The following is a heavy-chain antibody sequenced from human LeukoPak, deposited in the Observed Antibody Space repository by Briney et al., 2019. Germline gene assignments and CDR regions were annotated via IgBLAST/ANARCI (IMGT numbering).Heavy chain of an antibody. D-gene: IGHD2-15*01. CDR1: GYTFTDYY. V-gene: IGHV1-18*04. J-gene: IGHJ4*02. CDR3: ARDYCSGGTCYSFSFHYFDS. Sequence: GASVKVSCKASGYTFTDYYMHWVRQAPGQGFEWMGWISGYNGNTKYAQRLQDRVTMTTDTSTSTAYMELRGLRSDDTAVYYCARDYCSGGTCYSFSFHYFDSWGQGTLVTVSS. CDR2: ISGYNGNT.